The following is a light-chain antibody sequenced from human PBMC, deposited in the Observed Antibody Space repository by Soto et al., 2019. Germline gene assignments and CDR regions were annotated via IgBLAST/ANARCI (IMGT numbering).Light chain of an antibody. CDR2: DVS. CDR3: SSYTNTSTLV. Sequence: QSVLTQPASVSGSPGQSITISCTGTSSDVGAYNLVSWYQQHPGRAPKLFIFDVSDQPSGVSDRFSGSKSGNTASLTISGLQAEDEASYYCSSYTNTSTLVFGGGTKLTVL. J-gene: IGLJ3*02. V-gene: IGLV2-14*02. CDR1: SSDVGAYNL.